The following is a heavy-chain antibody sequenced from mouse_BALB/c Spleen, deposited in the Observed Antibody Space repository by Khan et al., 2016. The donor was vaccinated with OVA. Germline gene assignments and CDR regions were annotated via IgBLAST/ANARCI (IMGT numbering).Heavy chain of an antibody. Sequence: QVQLKQSGPGLVAPSQSLSITCTVSGFSLSRYNIHWVRQPPGKGLEWLGMIWGGGGTDYNSTLKSRLSISKDNSKGQVFLKMNSLQTDDTATYFCARAYCRYDGYYAMDYWGQGTSVTVSS. CDR1: GFSLSRYN. V-gene: IGHV2-6-4*01. CDR2: IWGGGGT. D-gene: IGHD2-14*01. CDR3: ARAYCRYDGYYAMDY. J-gene: IGHJ4*01.